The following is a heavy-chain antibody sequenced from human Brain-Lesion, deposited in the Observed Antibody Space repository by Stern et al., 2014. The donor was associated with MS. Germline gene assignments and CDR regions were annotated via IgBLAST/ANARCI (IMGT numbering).Heavy chain of an antibody. Sequence: QLQLQESGPGLVKPSETLSLTCTVAGGSVSSTSYAWAWIRQPPGKGLEWIGTIYYSGNTHYSPSLKSRLTLSLDTSNNQSSLQLGCVTAADTAVYYCAGEEDIRYCSGGSCTGNWFDPWGQGTLVTVSS. CDR2: IYYSGNT. CDR3: AGEEDIRYCSGGSCTGNWFDP. CDR1: GGSVSSTSYA. V-gene: IGHV4-39*01. J-gene: IGHJ5*02. D-gene: IGHD2-15*01.